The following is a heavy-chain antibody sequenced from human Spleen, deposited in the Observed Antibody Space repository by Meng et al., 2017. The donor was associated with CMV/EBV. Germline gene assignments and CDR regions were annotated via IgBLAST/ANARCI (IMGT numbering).Heavy chain of an antibody. CDR1: GHRSSTYW. J-gene: IGHJ4*02. V-gene: IGHV5-51*01. D-gene: IGHD1-1*01. CDR2: IFPADSET. Sequence: GESLKISCEVSGHRSSTYWIGWVRQMSGKGLEWMGIIFPADSETRYNPSFQGQVTISVDKSISTAYLQWNSLKASDTAMYYCAKQDWNDVPDYWGQGTLVTVSS. CDR3: AKQDWNDVPDY.